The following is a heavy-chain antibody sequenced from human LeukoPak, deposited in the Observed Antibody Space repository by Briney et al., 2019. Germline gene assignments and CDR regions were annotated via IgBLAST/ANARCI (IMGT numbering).Heavy chain of an antibody. CDR3: ARHPSQYYYDTPGYFDY. D-gene: IGHD3-22*01. J-gene: IGHJ4*02. CDR2: IIPTFGTA. Sequence: SVKVSCKASGGTFSSYAISWVRQAPGRGLEWMGGIIPTFGTANYAQKFQGRVTITADKSTSTAYMELSSLRSEDTAVYYCARHPSQYYYDTPGYFDYWGQGTLVTVSS. CDR1: GGTFSSYA. V-gene: IGHV1-69*06.